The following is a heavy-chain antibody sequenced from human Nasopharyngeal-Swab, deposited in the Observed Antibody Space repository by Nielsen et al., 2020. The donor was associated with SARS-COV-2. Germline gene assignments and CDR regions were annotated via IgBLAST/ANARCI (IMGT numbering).Heavy chain of an antibody. J-gene: IGHJ4*02. CDR1: GYTFTSYA. CDR2: INPNSGGT. V-gene: IGHV1-2*06. Sequence: ASVKVSCKASGYTFTSYAMHWVRQAPGQRLGWMGRINPNSGGTNYAQKFQGRVTMTRDTSISTAYMELSRLRSDDTAVYYCAYSSSFGYFDYWGQGTLVTVSS. D-gene: IGHD6-6*01. CDR3: AYSSSFGYFDY.